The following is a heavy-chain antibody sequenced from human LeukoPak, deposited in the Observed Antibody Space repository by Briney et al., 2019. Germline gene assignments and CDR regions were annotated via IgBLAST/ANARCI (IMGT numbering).Heavy chain of an antibody. Sequence: ASVKVSCKASGYTFTGYYMHWVRQAPGQGLEWMGWINPNSGGTNYAQKFQGRVTMTRDTSISTAYMELSRLRSDDTAVYYCARIMEYYDFTPRGFDIWGQGTMVAVSS. J-gene: IGHJ3*02. CDR1: GYTFTGYY. CDR3: ARIMEYYDFTPRGFDI. D-gene: IGHD3/OR15-3a*01. CDR2: INPNSGGT. V-gene: IGHV1-2*02.